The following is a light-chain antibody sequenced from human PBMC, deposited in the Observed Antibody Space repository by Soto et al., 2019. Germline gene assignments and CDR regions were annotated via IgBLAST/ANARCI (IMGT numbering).Light chain of an antibody. Sequence: QRSQFPSFQSRYLGDGVISTGLSSQDIGNFLNWYQQIPGKPPKLLLYDASNLETGVPSRFSGSGSGTDFTLTISSLQPDDFATYYCQQYNSYAYTFGQGPRLEVK. CDR3: QQYNSYAYT. CDR1: QDIGNF. V-gene: IGKV1-33*01. J-gene: IGKJ5*01. CDR2: DAS.